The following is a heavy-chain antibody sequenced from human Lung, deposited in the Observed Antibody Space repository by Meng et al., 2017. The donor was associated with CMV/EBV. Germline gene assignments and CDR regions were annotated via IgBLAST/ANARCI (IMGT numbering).Heavy chain of an antibody. D-gene: IGHD6-19*01. CDR3: AKEIDPAVAGNQGYFDY. V-gene: IGHV3-7*01. J-gene: IGHJ4*02. CDR1: GFSFSSSW. CDR2: IYQDGVEK. Sequence: GESLKISCAASGFSFSSSWMSWVRRAPGKGLEWVANIYQDGVEKYYVESVRGRFTISRVNAKNSLYLQMNSLRAEDTAVYFCAKEIDPAVAGNQGYFDYWGQGXLVTVSS.